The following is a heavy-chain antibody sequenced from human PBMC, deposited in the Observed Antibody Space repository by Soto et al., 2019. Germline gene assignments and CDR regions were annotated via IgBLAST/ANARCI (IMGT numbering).Heavy chain of an antibody. CDR1: GGSISSYY. CDR3: ARTQLRYFERDAFDI. Sequence: QVQLQESGPGLVKPSETLSLTCTVSGGSISSYYWSWIRQPPGKGLEWIGYIYYSGSTNYNPSLKSRVTISVDTSKNQFSLKLSSVTAADTAVYYCARTQLRYFERDAFDIWGQGTMVTVSS. V-gene: IGHV4-59*01. J-gene: IGHJ3*02. CDR2: IYYSGST. D-gene: IGHD3-9*01.